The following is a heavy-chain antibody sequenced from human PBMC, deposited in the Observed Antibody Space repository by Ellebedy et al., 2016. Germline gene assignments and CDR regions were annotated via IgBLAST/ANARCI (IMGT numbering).Heavy chain of an antibody. D-gene: IGHD1-26*01. CDR2: ISVGGGST. J-gene: IGHJ4*02. V-gene: IGHV3-23*01. Sequence: GGSLRLXXTASGFTFGSYTMSWVRQAPGKGLEWVSSISVGGGSTYYADSVKGRFTISRDNSKNTLYLQMNGLRADDTTVYYCAKDKSYSGNYFGYFDNWGQGTLVTVSS. CDR3: AKDKSYSGNYFGYFDN. CDR1: GFTFGSYT.